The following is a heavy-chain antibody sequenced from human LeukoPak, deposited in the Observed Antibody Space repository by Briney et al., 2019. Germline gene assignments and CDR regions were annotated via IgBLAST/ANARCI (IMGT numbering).Heavy chain of an antibody. CDR3: AKEGIAVVTLYYYYYYYMDV. D-gene: IGHD3-22*01. CDR2: IRYDGSNK. J-gene: IGHJ6*03. V-gene: IGHV3-30*02. Sequence: GGSLRLSCAASGFTFSSCGMHWVRQAPGKGLEWVAFIRYDGSNKYYADSVKGRFTISRDNSKNTLYLQMNSLRAEDTAVYYCAKEGIAVVTLYYYYYYYMDVWGKGTTVTISS. CDR1: GFTFSSCG.